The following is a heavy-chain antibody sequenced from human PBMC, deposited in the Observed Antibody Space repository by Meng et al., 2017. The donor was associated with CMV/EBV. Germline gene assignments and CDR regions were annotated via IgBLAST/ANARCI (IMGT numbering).Heavy chain of an antibody. CDR2: ISGSGGST. V-gene: IGHV3-23*01. CDR1: GFTFSSYE. J-gene: IGHJ6*02. D-gene: IGHD3-9*01. Sequence: GESLKISCAASGFTFSSYEMNWVRQAPGKGLEWVSAISGSGGSTYYADSVKGRFTISRDNSKNTLYLQMNSLRAEDTAVYYCAKERKAYYDILTADYGMDVWGQGTTVTVSS. CDR3: AKERKAYYDILTADYGMDV.